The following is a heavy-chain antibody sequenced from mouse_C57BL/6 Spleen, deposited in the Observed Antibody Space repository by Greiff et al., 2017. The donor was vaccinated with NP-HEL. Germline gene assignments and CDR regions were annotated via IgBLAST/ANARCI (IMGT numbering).Heavy chain of an antibody. Sequence: EVKVVESGEGLVKPGGSLKLSCAASGFTFSSYAMSWVRQTPEKRLEWVAYISSGGDYIYYADTVKGRFTISRDNARNTLYLQMSSLKSEDTAMYYCTRDPAAQAPFAYWGQGTLVTVSA. CDR1: GFTFSSYA. CDR3: TRDPAAQAPFAY. CDR2: ISSGGDYI. V-gene: IGHV5-9-1*02. D-gene: IGHD3-2*02. J-gene: IGHJ3*01.